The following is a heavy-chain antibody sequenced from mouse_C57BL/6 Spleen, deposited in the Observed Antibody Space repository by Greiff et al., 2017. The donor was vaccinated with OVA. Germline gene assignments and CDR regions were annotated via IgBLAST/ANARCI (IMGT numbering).Heavy chain of an antibody. Sequence: EVKLMESGEGLVKPGGSLKLSCAASGFTFSSYALSWVRQTPEKRLEWVAYISSGGDYIYYADTVKGRFTISRDNARNTLYLQMSSLKSEDTAMYYCTRDRRAGTFAYWGQGTLVTVSA. CDR3: TRDRRAGTFAY. CDR2: ISSGGDYI. V-gene: IGHV5-9-1*02. J-gene: IGHJ3*01. D-gene: IGHD4-1*01. CDR1: GFTFSSYA.